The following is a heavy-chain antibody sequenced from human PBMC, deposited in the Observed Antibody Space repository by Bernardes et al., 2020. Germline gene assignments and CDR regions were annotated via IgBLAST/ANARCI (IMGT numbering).Heavy chain of an antibody. D-gene: IGHD2-15*01. J-gene: IGHJ4*02. Sequence: SETLSLTCAVYGGSFSGYYWSWIRQPPGKGLEWIGEINHSGSTNYNPSLKSRVTISVDTSKNKFSLKLSSVTAADTAVYYCARSPGLGYCSGGSCSGIPIDYWGQGTLVTVSS. CDR1: GGSFSGYY. CDR2: INHSGST. V-gene: IGHV4-34*01. CDR3: ARSPGLGYCSGGSCSGIPIDY.